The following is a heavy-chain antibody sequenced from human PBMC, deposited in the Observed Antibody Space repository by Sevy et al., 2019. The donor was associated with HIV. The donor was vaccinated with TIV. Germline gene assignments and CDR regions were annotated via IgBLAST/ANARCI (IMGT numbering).Heavy chain of an antibody. CDR3: ARVQRFGELLFDY. CDR1: GFTFSDYY. Sequence: GGSLRLSCAASGFTFSDYYMSWIRQAPGKGLEWVSYISSSSSSYTNYADSVKGRFTISRDNAKNSLYLQMNSLRAEDTAVYYCARVQRFGELLFDYWGQGTLVTVSS. V-gene: IGHV3-11*06. J-gene: IGHJ4*02. D-gene: IGHD3-10*01. CDR2: ISSSSSSYT.